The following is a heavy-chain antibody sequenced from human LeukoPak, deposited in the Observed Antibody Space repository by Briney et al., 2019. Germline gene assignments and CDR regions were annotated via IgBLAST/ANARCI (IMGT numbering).Heavy chain of an antibody. CDR3: ARGGSGYNNWFDP. Sequence: SVKVSCKASGGTFSSYAISWVRQAPGQGLEWMGGIIPIFGTANYAQKFQGRVTITTDESTSTAYMELSSLRSEDTAVYYCARGGSGYNNWFDPWGQGTLVTVSS. J-gene: IGHJ5*02. D-gene: IGHD3-22*01. CDR1: GGTFSSYA. V-gene: IGHV1-69*05. CDR2: IIPIFGTA.